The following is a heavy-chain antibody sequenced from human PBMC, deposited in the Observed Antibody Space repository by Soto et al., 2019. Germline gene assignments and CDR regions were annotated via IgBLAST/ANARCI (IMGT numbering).Heavy chain of an antibody. CDR1: GYTFTSYA. Sequence: GASVKVSCKASGYTFTSYAMHWVRQAPGQRLEWMGWINAGNGNTKYSQKFQGRVTITRDTSASTAYMELSSLRSEDTAVYYCARVGYYDSSGYYLKPDNWFDTWGQGTLVTVSS. J-gene: IGHJ5*02. D-gene: IGHD3-22*01. V-gene: IGHV1-3*01. CDR2: INAGNGNT. CDR3: ARVGYYDSSGYYLKPDNWFDT.